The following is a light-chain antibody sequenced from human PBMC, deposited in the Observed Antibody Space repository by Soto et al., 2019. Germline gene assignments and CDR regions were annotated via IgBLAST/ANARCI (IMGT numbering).Light chain of an antibody. CDR3: SSYTSSSTHV. J-gene: IGLJ1*01. V-gene: IGLV2-14*01. CDR1: RSDVGGYNY. CDR2: DVT. Sequence: QSVLTQPASVSGSPGQSITISCTGTRSDVGGYNYVYWHQQHPGKAPKLMIYDVTNRPSGVSDRFSGSKSGNTASLTISGLQADDEADYSCSSYTSSSTHVFGAGTKVTVL.